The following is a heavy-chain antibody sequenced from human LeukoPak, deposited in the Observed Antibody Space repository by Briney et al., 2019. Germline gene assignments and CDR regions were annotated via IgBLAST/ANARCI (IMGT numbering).Heavy chain of an antibody. V-gene: IGHV3-53*01. Sequence: GGSLTLSCAASGFTVITNDMTWVRQAPGKGLECVSVLYSDGNTKYADSVQGRFTISRDNSKNTLYLEMNSLSPDDTAVYYCARGVEPLAANALAYWGQGTLVTVSS. CDR3: ARGVEPLAANALAY. D-gene: IGHD1-14*01. J-gene: IGHJ4*02. CDR2: LYSDGNT. CDR1: GFTVITND.